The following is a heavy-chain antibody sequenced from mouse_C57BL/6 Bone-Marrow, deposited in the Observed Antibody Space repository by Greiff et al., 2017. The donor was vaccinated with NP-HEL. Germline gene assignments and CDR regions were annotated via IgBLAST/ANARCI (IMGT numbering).Heavy chain of an antibody. Sequence: EVHLVESGGDLVKPGGSLKLSCAASGFTFSSYGMSWVRQTPDKRLEWVATISSGGSYTYYPDSVKGRFTISRDNAKNTLYLQMSSLKSEDTAMYYCARAGGYPFAYWGQGTLVTVSA. D-gene: IGHD2-2*01. CDR3: ARAGGYPFAY. CDR2: ISSGGSYT. V-gene: IGHV5-6*01. J-gene: IGHJ3*01. CDR1: GFTFSSYG.